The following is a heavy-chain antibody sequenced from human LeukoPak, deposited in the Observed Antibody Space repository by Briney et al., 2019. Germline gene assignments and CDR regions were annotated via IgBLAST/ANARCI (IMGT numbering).Heavy chain of an antibody. Sequence: GASVKVSCKASGYTFTSYDINWVRQATGQGLEWMGWVNPNSGNTGYAQKFQGRVTITRNTSISTAYMELSSLRSEDTAVYYCARGVTVYAIRPKGVATDYYYYYYMDVWGKGTTVTVSS. CDR1: GYTFTSYD. CDR2: VNPNSGNT. V-gene: IGHV1-8*03. J-gene: IGHJ6*03. D-gene: IGHD2-8*01. CDR3: ARGVTVYAIRPKGVATDYYYYYYMDV.